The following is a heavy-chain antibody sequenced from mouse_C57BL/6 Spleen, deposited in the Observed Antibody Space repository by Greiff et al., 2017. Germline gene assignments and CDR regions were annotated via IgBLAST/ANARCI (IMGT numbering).Heavy chain of an antibody. CDR2: IDPSDSYT. V-gene: IGHV1-69*01. Sequence: VQLQQPGAELVMPGASVKLSCKASGYTFTSYWMHWVKQRPGQGLEWIGEIDPSDSYTNYNQKFKGKSPLPVDKSSSTAYMQLSSLTSEDSAVYAWARAGLQRYFDVWGTGTTVTVSS. D-gene: IGHD2-2*01. J-gene: IGHJ1*03. CDR3: ARAGLQRYFDV. CDR1: GYTFTSYW.